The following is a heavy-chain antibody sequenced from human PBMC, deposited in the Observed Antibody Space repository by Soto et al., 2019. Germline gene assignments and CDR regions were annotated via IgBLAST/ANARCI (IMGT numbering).Heavy chain of an antibody. J-gene: IGHJ4*02. CDR3: ARAAPRYCSGGSCYSGRDY. Sequence: LETLSLTCAVYGGSFSVSYWGWIRQHPGKGLEWIGEINHSGSTNYNPSLKSRVTISVDTSKNQFSLKLSSVTAADTAVYYCARAAPRYCSGGSCYSGRDYWRQGTLVTVFS. V-gene: IGHV4-34*01. CDR1: GGSFSVSY. D-gene: IGHD2-15*01. CDR2: INHSGST.